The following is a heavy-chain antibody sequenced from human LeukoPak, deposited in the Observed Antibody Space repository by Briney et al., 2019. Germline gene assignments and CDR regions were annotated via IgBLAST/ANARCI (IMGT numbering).Heavy chain of an antibody. D-gene: IGHD1-26*01. CDR1: GFTFSTYS. V-gene: IGHV3-48*04. CDR2: ITSSGNSM. CDR3: VRDIGGSYTAIDY. J-gene: IGHJ4*02. Sequence: GGSLRLSCAASGFTFSTYSMNWVRQAPGKGLEWVSFITSSGNSMPYADSVKGRFTISRDNAKNSLYLQMNSLRAEDTAVYYCVRDIGGSYTAIDYWGQETLVTVSS.